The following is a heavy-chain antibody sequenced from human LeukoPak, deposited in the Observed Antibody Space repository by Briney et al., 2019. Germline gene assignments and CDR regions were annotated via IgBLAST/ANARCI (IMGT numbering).Heavy chain of an antibody. V-gene: IGHV1-2*02. Sequence: SVKVSCKASGYTFTGAYIHWVRQAPGQGPEWMGWINSYSGGTNYAQKFQGRVTLTRDTSLDTAYMELSRLRSDDTAVYYCARQGEAASFDYWGQGTLVTVS. J-gene: IGHJ4*02. CDR2: INSYSGGT. CDR3: ARQGEAASFDY. CDR1: GYTFTGAY. D-gene: IGHD6-13*01.